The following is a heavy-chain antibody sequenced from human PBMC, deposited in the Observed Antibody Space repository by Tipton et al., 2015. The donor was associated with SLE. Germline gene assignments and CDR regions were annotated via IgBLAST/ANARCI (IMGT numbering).Heavy chain of an antibody. Sequence: TLSLTCAVYGGSFSGYYWSWIRQPPGKGLEWIGEINHSGSTNYNPSLNSRVTISVDTSKNQFSLKLSSVTAADTAVYYCAGWELRSYYYYYMDVWGKGTTVTVSS. CDR2: INHSGST. CDR3: AGWELRSYYYYYMDV. CDR1: GGSFSGYY. V-gene: IGHV4-34*01. D-gene: IGHD1-26*01. J-gene: IGHJ6*03.